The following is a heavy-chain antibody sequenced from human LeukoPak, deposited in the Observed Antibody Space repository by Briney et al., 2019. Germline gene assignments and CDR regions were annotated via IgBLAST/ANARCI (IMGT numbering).Heavy chain of an antibody. Sequence: ASVKVSCKASGYTFTSYGISWVRQAPGQGLGWMGWISAYNGYTNYAQKLQGRVTITADESTSTAYMELSSLRSEDTAVYYCARDYRGIAVAGIFDYWGQGTLVTVSS. V-gene: IGHV1-18*01. CDR2: ISAYNGYT. CDR3: ARDYRGIAVAGIFDY. D-gene: IGHD6-19*01. CDR1: GYTFTSYG. J-gene: IGHJ4*02.